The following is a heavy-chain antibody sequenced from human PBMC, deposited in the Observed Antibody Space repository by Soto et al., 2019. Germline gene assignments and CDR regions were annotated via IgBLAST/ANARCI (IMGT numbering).Heavy chain of an antibody. CDR1: GFTYGDYA. D-gene: IGHD3-16*01. CDR2: VRSRAYGGTT. CDR3: ASYTYTSSYTYFRRDV. V-gene: IGHV3-49*03. J-gene: IGHJ6*02. Sequence: GGSLRLSCTASGFTYGDYAMSWFRQAQGKGLEWVGGVRSRAYGGTTDYAASVRGRFTISRDYSKSFANPPINNLRTEDTAVYYCASYTYTSSYTYFRRDVWGPGTRVTVSS.